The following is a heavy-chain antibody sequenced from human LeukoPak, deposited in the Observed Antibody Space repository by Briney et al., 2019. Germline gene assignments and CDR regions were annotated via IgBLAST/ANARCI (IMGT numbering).Heavy chain of an antibody. CDR1: GFTFSSYA. D-gene: IGHD5-24*01. J-gene: IGHJ4*02. CDR2: ISGSGGST. CDR3: ANLPTIQNSDY. Sequence: GGSLRLFCAASGFTFSSYAMRWVRQAPGKGLEWVSAISGSGGSTYYADSVKGRFTISRDNSKNTLYLQMNSLRAEDTAVYYCANLPTIQNSDYWGQGTLVTVSS. V-gene: IGHV3-23*01.